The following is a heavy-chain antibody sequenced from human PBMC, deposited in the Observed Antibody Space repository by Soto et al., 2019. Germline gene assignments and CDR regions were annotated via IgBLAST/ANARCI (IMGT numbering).Heavy chain of an antibody. V-gene: IGHV1-3*01. Sequence: ASVKVSCKASGYTFTRYAMHWVRQAPGQRLEWMGWINAGNDNTKYSQKYQGRVTITRDTSASTAYMELSSLRSEDTAVYYCAIGVGGIYYDFNWFDPWGQGTLVTVSS. CDR2: INAGNDNT. CDR1: GYTFTRYA. CDR3: AIGVGGIYYDFNWFDP. J-gene: IGHJ5*02. D-gene: IGHD3-22*01.